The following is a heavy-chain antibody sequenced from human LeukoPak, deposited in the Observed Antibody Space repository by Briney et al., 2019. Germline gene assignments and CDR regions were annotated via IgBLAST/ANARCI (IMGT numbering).Heavy chain of an antibody. D-gene: IGHD1-14*01. CDR3: ARLLRPDNVYYYYYYMDV. J-gene: IGHJ6*03. CDR2: IYPGDSDT. Sequence: GESLKISCKGSGYSFTSYWIGWVRQMPGKGLEWMGIIYPGDSDTRYSPSFQGQVTISADKSISTAYLQWSSLKASDTATYYCARLLRPDNVYYYYYYMDVWGKGTTVTISS. CDR1: GYSFTSYW. V-gene: IGHV5-51*01.